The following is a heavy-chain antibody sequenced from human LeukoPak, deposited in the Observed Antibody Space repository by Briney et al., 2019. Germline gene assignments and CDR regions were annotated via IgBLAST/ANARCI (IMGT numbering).Heavy chain of an antibody. V-gene: IGHV1-2*02. Sequence: ASVKVSCKASGYTXTDYYMHWVRQAPGQGLESVGWINPTSGGTNYAQKFQDRVTMTRDTSNNTSYMELSRLTSDDTAVYYCAREFRTTTWSYDAFDLWGQGTMVTVSS. CDR1: GYTXTDYY. D-gene: IGHD1/OR15-1a*01. CDR2: INPTSGGT. J-gene: IGHJ3*01. CDR3: AREFRTTTWSYDAFDL.